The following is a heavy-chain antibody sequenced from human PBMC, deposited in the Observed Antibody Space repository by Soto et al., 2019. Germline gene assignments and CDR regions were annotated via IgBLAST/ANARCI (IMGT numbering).Heavy chain of an antibody. V-gene: IGHV1-46*01. Sequence: QVQLVQSGAEVKKSGASVKVSCKASGYTFITYALYWVRQAPGQGLEWMGIISPRDGSTTYAQKFQGRVTMTRDTSTGTLYVELSSLTSDDTAVYYCARGGGTLDYWGQGPLIPVSS. J-gene: IGHJ4*02. CDR3: ARGGGTLDY. CDR1: GYTFITYA. CDR2: ISPRDGST.